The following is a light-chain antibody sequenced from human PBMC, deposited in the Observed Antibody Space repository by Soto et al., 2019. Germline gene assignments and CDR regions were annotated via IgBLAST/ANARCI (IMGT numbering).Light chain of an antibody. J-gene: IGLJ3*02. Sequence: QSVLTQPPSASGTPGQRVTISCSGSSSNIGSNYVYWYQQLPGTAPKLLISVNNQLPSGVPDRFSGSKSGTSASLAISGLRSEDEADYYCATWDDSLSGRVFGGGTKLTVL. CDR2: VNN. V-gene: IGLV1-47*01. CDR3: ATWDDSLSGRV. CDR1: SSNIGSNY.